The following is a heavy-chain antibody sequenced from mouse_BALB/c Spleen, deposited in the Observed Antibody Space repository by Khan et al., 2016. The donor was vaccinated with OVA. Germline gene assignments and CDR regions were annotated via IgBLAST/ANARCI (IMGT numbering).Heavy chain of an antibody. CDR3: AGTSYYGNYDVDY. D-gene: IGHD2-10*01. V-gene: IGHV3-8*02. J-gene: IGHJ2*01. Sequence: EVQLQESGPSLVKPSQTLSLTCSVTGDSITSGYWNWIRKFPGNKLEYMGYISYSGSTYYNPSLKSRISITRDTSKNQHYLQLNSMTTEDSATYYCAGTSYYGNYDVDYWGQGTTLTVSS. CDR1: GDSITSGY. CDR2: ISYSGST.